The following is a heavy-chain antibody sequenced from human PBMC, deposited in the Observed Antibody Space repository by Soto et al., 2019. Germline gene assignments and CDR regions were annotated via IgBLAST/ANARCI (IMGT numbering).Heavy chain of an antibody. CDR1: GFTFSSYG. CDR3: ARESPGYGMDV. J-gene: IGHJ6*02. Sequence: QVQLVESGGGVVQPGRSLRLSCAASGFTFSSYGMHWVRQAPGKGLDWVAVIWYDGSNKYYADSVKGRFTISRDNSKNTLYLQMNSLRAEDTAVYYCARESPGYGMDVWGQGTTVTVSS. V-gene: IGHV3-33*01. CDR2: IWYDGSNK.